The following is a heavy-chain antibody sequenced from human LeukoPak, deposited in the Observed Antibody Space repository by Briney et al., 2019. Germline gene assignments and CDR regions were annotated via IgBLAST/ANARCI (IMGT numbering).Heavy chain of an antibody. J-gene: IGHJ4*02. D-gene: IGHD1-26*01. CDR3: ARGGSYFVY. CDR1: GDSISGYY. CDR2: IYYSGTT. V-gene: IGHV4-59*01. Sequence: SETLSLTCTVSGDSISGYYWSWIRQPPGKRLEWIGNIYYSGTTNYDPSLRSRVNMSLDASKNQFSLRLSSVTAADTAVYYCARGGSYFVYWGQGTLVTVSS.